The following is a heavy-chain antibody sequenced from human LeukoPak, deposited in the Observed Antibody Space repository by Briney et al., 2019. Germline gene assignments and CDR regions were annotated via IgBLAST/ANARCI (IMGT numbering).Heavy chain of an antibody. J-gene: IGHJ4*02. V-gene: IGHV3-21*01. Sequence: GGSLRLSCAASGFTFSSYSMNWVRQAPGKGLERVSSISSSSSYIYYADSVKGRFTISRDNAKNSLYLQMNSLRAEDTAVYYCARDAPIGVVVVAAPLDYWGQGTLVTVSS. D-gene: IGHD2-15*01. CDR2: ISSSSSYI. CDR3: ARDAPIGVVVVAAPLDY. CDR1: GFTFSSYS.